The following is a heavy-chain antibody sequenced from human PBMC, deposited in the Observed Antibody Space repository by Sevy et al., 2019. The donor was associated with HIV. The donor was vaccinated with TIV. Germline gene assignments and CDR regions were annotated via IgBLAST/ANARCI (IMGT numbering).Heavy chain of an antibody. CDR1: GFTFSDYY. J-gene: IGHJ4*02. CDR2: ISSSGSTI. D-gene: IGHD6-19*01. CDR3: ARDTELATTVYSSGWYVDY. Sequence: GGSLRLSCAASGFTFSDYYMSWIRQAPGKGLEWVSYISSSGSTIYYADSVKGRFTISRDNAKNSLYLQMNSLRAEDTAVYSCARDTELATTVYSSGWYVDYWGQGTLVTVSS. V-gene: IGHV3-11*01.